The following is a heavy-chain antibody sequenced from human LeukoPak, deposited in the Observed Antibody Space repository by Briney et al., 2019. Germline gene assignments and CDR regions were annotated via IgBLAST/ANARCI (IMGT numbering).Heavy chain of an antibody. Sequence: ASVKVSCKASGYTFTSYDINWVRQATGQGLEWMGWMNPNSGNTGYAQKFQGRVTMTRNTSISTAYMELSSLRSEDTAVYYCARSYSSGWPWTYYYYGMDVWGQGTTVTVSS. CDR3: ARSYSSGWPWTYYYYGMDV. V-gene: IGHV1-8*01. CDR1: GYTFTSYD. D-gene: IGHD6-19*01. J-gene: IGHJ6*02. CDR2: MNPNSGNT.